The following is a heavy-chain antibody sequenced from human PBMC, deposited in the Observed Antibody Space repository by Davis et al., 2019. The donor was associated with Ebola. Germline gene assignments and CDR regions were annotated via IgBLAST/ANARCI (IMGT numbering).Heavy chain of an antibody. J-gene: IGHJ6*02. D-gene: IGHD6-13*01. CDR2: INSDGSST. V-gene: IGHV3-74*01. CDR1: GFTFSSYW. Sequence: PGGSLRLSCAASGFTFSSYWMHWVRQAPGKGLVWVSRINSDGSSTSYADSVKGRFTISRDNAKNTLYLQMNSLRAEDTAVYYCARASQQQQSPGYYYYYGMDVWGQGTTVTVSS. CDR3: ARASQQQQSPGYYYYYGMDV.